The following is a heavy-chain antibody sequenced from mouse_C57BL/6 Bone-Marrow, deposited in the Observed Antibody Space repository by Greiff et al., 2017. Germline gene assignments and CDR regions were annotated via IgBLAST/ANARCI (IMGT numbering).Heavy chain of an antibody. Sequence: VQLKESGPGLVKPSQSLSLTCSVTGYSITSGYYWNWIRQFPGNKLEWMGYISYDGSNNYNPSLKNRISITRDTSKNQFFLKLNSVTTEDTATYYCARGNYVRYAMDYWGQGTSVTVSS. V-gene: IGHV3-6*01. CDR2: ISYDGSN. J-gene: IGHJ4*01. CDR3: ARGNYVRYAMDY. D-gene: IGHD2-1*01. CDR1: GYSITSGYY.